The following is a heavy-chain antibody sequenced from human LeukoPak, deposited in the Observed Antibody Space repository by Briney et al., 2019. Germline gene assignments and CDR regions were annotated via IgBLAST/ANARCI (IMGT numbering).Heavy chain of an antibody. D-gene: IGHD1-26*01. CDR2: IYYSGST. CDR3: ARGPFGATPYYFDY. CDR1: GGSISSYY. Sequence: SETLSLTCTVSGGSISSYYWSWIRQPPGKGLEWIGYIYYSGSTNYNPSLKSRVTISVDTSKNQFSLKLSSVPAADTAVYYCARGPFGATPYYFDYWGQGTLVTVSS. V-gene: IGHV4-59*08. J-gene: IGHJ4*02.